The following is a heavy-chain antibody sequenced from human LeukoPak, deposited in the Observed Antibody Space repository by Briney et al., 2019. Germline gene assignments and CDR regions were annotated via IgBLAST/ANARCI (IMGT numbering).Heavy chain of an antibody. J-gene: IGHJ4*02. CDR2: IYSGGST. CDR1: GFTVSSNY. Sequence: LSGGSLRLSCAASGFTVSSNYMSWVRQAPGKGLEWVSVIYSGGSTYYADSVKGRFTISRDNSKNTLYLQMNSLRAEDTAVYYCARAVRYYYDSSDSGFDYWGQGTLVTVSS. D-gene: IGHD3-22*01. CDR3: ARAVRYYYDSSDSGFDY. V-gene: IGHV3-53*01.